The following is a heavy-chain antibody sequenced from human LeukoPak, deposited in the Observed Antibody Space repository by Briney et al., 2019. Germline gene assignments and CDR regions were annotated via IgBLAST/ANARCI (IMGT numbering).Heavy chain of an antibody. J-gene: IGHJ4*02. CDR2: MNPNSGNT. CDR1: GYTFTSYD. V-gene: IGHV1-8*01. Sequence: GASVKVSCKASGYTFTSYDINWVRQATGQGLEWMGWMNPNSGNTGYAQKFQGRVTMTRNTSISTAYMELSSLRSEDTAVYYCALDYDILTGYSHPLYYFDYWGQGTLVTVSS. D-gene: IGHD3-9*01. CDR3: ALDYDILTGYSHPLYYFDY.